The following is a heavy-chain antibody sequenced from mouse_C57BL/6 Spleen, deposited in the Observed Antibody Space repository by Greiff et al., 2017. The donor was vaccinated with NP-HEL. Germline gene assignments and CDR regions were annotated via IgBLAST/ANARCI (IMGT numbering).Heavy chain of an antibody. V-gene: IGHV2-5*01. D-gene: IGHD1-1*01. Sequence: QVQLQQSGPGLVQPSHCLSITCTVSGFSLTSYGVHWVRQSPGKGLEWLGVIWRGGSTDYNAAFMSRLSITKDNSKSQVFFKMNSLQADDTAIYYCATHYGSSYVFAYWGQGTLVTVSA. CDR3: ATHYGSSYVFAY. J-gene: IGHJ3*01. CDR2: IWRGGST. CDR1: GFSLTSYG.